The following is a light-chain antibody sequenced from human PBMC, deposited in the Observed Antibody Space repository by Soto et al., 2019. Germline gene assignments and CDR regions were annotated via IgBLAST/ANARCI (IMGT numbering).Light chain of an antibody. CDR3: AAWDDSLTAYV. Sequence: QSVLTQPPSASGTPGQRVTISCSGSSSNIGSTSVNWYQHVPGTAPKLLIYNNDERPSGVPDRFSGSKSGTSASLAISGLQSEDEADFYCAAWDDSLTAYVFGSRTKVTVL. J-gene: IGLJ1*01. V-gene: IGLV1-44*01. CDR1: SSNIGSTS. CDR2: NND.